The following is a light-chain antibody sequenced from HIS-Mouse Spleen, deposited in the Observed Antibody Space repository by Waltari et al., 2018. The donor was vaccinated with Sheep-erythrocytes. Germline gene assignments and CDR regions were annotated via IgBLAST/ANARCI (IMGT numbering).Light chain of an antibody. Sequence: SYELTQPPSVSVSPGQTASITCSGDKLGDKYACWYQQKPGQSPVLVIYQDSKRPSGIPCRFSGSNSGNPATLTISGTQAMDEADYYCQAWDSSTAVFGGGTKLTVL. CDR1: KLGDKY. CDR2: QDS. V-gene: IGLV3-1*01. CDR3: QAWDSSTAV. J-gene: IGLJ2*01.